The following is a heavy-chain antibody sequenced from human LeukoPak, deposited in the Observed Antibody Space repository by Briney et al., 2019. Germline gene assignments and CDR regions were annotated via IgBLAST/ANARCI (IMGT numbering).Heavy chain of an antibody. CDR3: ARAPAGCGGTCPFDY. J-gene: IGHJ4*02. CDR1: GASISNSL. CDR2: IYSGGRN. V-gene: IGHV4-4*07. D-gene: IGHD2-15*01. Sequence: SETLSLNATVSGASISNSLWSWIRPPAGKGLEGIGNIYSGGRNNYHHSLKSRVMLSIDTSKNQFSLKLTSVTAADTALYCCARAPAGCGGTCPFDYWGQGTLVTVSS.